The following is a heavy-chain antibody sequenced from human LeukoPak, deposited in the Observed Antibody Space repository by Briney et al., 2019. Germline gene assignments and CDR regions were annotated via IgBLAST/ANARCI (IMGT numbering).Heavy chain of an antibody. CDR3: ARDPYYDFWSGYYSPAFDI. CDR1: VGSISSGSYY. D-gene: IGHD3-3*01. Sequence: SETLSLTCTVSVGSISSGSYYRSWIRQPAGKGLEWIGRIYTSGSTNYNPSLKSRVTISVATSKNQFSLKLSSVTAADTAVYYCARDPYYDFWSGYYSPAFDIWGQGTMVTVSS. J-gene: IGHJ3*02. CDR2: IYTSGST. V-gene: IGHV4-61*02.